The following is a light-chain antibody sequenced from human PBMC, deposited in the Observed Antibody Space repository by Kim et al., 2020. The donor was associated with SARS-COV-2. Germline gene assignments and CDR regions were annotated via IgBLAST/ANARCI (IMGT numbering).Light chain of an antibody. J-gene: IGKJ1*01. CDR1: QSVSSAY. CDR2: GAS. Sequence: EIVLTQSPGTLSLSPGEGATLSCRASQSVSSAYLAWYQQKPGQAPRLLIYGASTRATGIPDRFSGSGSGTDFTLTISRLESEDLAVYYCQQYGSSPRTFGQGTKVDIK. CDR3: QQYGSSPRT. V-gene: IGKV3-20*01.